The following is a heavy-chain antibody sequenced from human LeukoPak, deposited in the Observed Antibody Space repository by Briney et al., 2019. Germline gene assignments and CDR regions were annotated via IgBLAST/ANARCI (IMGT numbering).Heavy chain of an antibody. CDR2: IYSAGAT. Sequence: GGSLRLSCAASGFAVSSNYMSWVRQAPGKGLEWVSSIYSAGATHYAESVKGRFTISRDNSKNTLYLQMNSLRAEDMAVYYCGRIGGERFGRAFKIWGKGKMVTVSS. CDR3: GRIGGERFGRAFKI. J-gene: IGHJ3*02. D-gene: IGHD3-16*01. V-gene: IGHV3-53*01. CDR1: GFAVSSNY.